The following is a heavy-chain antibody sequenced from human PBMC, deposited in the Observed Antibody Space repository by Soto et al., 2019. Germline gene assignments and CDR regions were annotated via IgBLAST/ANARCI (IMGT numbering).Heavy chain of an antibody. V-gene: IGHV4-4*07. D-gene: IGHD1-7*01. CDR2: IHNTGVV. CDR1: GTYISEFS. J-gene: IGHJ1*01. CDR3: ARESGENWTYEAH. Sequence: QVQQQESGPGLVKPSDTLSLICSVSGTYISEFSWSWIRQPAGTGLEWIGLIHNTGVVHYSPSFRARATMSIDTSSNPFSLNLQSAPAADTAVYYCARESGENWTYEAHWGQGTLVTVSS.